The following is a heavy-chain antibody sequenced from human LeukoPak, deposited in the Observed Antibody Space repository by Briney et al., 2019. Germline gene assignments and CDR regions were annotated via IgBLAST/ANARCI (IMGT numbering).Heavy chain of an antibody. J-gene: IGHJ4*02. Sequence: GGSLRLSCTASGFKSDDFALTWVRQAPGKGLEWIGFIRSKAFGGTTQYAASVQGRFTISRDASKSVVYLDMNSLKFEDTAVYYCCSQDYYEGAATEYWGQGTLVSVSS. CDR2: IRSKAFGGTT. V-gene: IGHV3-49*04. D-gene: IGHD3-22*01. CDR3: CSQDYYEGAATEY. CDR1: GFKSDDFA.